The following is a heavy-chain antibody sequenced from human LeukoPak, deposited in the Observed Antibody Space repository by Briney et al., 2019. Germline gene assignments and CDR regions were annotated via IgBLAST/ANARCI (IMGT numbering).Heavy chain of an antibody. CDR3: ARHYKGEVGYSYAPIDY. D-gene: IGHD5-18*01. V-gene: IGHV4-59*08. J-gene: IGHJ4*02. CDR1: GGSTSSYY. Sequence: PSETLSLTCTVSGGSTSSYYWSWIRQPPGKGLEWIGYIYYSGSTNYNPSLKSRVTISVDTSKNQFSLKLSSVTAADTAVYYCARHYKGEVGYSYAPIDYWGQGTLVTVSS. CDR2: IYYSGST.